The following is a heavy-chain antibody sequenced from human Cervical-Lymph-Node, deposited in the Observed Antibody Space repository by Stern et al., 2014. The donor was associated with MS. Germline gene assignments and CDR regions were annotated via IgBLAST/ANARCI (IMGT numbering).Heavy chain of an antibody. J-gene: IGHJ3*02. CDR2: IYPGDSDT. CDR1: GDSFTNYW. V-gene: IGHV5-51*01. CDR3: SRRGGVGATGAAFDI. Sequence: EVQLVESGAEVKKPGESLKISCKGSGDSFTNYWIGWVRQMPGKGLEWMGNIYPGDSDTRYSQYFQGQVTISADKSISTAYLQWSSLKASDTALYYCSRRGGVGATGAAFDIWGQGTMVTVSS. D-gene: IGHD1-26*01.